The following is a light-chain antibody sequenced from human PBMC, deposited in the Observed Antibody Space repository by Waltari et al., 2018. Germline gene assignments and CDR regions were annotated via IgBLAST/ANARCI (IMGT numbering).Light chain of an antibody. CDR1: QSLLHPNGKTY. CDR2: EVS. J-gene: IGKJ5*01. CDR3: MQSIEFPRT. V-gene: IGKV2D-29*02. Sequence: DIVMTQTPLSLSVTPGQPASISCKSSQSLLHPNGKTYFYWYLQKPGQSPQLLVYEVSYRFSGVADRFSGSGSGTDFTLKISRVEAEDVGVYYCMQSIEFPRTFGQGTRLEIK.